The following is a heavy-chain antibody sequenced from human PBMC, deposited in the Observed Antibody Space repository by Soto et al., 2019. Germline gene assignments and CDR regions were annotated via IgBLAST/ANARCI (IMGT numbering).Heavy chain of an antibody. J-gene: IGHJ4*02. D-gene: IGHD6-19*01. CDR3: AKDRGWSSADLEY. CDR1: GFNFSSFG. V-gene: IGHV3-30*18. Sequence: QVQLVESGGGVVQPGSSLRLSCAASGFNFSSFGIHWVRQAPGKGLEGVALMSYDGSSKYYQDSLKGRFTISRDKSKNTLYLQMSSLRVEDTAVYYCAKDRGWSSADLEYWGQGTLVTVSS. CDR2: MSYDGSSK.